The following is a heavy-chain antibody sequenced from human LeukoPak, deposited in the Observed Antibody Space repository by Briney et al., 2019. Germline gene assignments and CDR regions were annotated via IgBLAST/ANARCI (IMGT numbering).Heavy chain of an antibody. Sequence: PIFGTANYAQKFQGRVTITADESTSTAYMELSSLRSEDTAVYYCARRYYHDSSGDDAFDIWGQGTMVTVSS. CDR3: ARRYYHDSSGDDAFDI. V-gene: IGHV1-69*01. J-gene: IGHJ3*02. CDR2: PIFGTA. D-gene: IGHD3-22*01.